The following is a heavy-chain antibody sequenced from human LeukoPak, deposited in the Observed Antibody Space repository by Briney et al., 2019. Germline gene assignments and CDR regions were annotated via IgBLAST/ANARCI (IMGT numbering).Heavy chain of an antibody. CDR1: GFTFSSYS. CDR3: ARGVMITFGGVIAPSDY. CDR2: ISSSSSYI. V-gene: IGHV3-21*01. Sequence: GGSLRLSCAASGFTFSSYSMNWVRQAPGKGLEWVSSISSSSSYIYYADSVKGRFTISRDNAKNSLYLQMNSLRAEDTAVYYCARGVMITFGGVIAPSDYWGQGTLVTVSS. D-gene: IGHD3-16*02. J-gene: IGHJ4*02.